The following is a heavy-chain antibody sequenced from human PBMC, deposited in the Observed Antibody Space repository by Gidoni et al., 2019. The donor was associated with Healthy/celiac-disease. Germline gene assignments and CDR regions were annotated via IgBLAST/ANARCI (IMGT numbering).Heavy chain of an antibody. CDR1: GFSFSSYA. CDR3: AKMGPYSSGWYFDL. V-gene: IGHV3-23*01. CDR2: ISGSGGST. Sequence: EVQLLESGGGLVKPGGALRLSCAASGFSFSSYAMSWVRQAPGKGLEWVSAISGSGGSTYYADSVKGRFTISRDNSKNTLYLQMNSLSAEDTAVYYCAKMGPYSSGWYFDLWGRGTLVTVSS. J-gene: IGHJ2*01. D-gene: IGHD6-19*01.